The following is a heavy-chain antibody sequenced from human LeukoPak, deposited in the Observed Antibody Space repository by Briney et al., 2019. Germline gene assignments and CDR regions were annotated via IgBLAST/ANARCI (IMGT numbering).Heavy chain of an antibody. D-gene: IGHD3-22*01. CDR1: GGSISSYY. V-gene: IGHV4-4*09. CDR2: IYTSGST. Sequence: SETLSLTCTVSGGSISSYYWSWIRQPPGKGLEWIGHIYTSGSTNYNPSLKSRVTISVDTSKNQFSLKLSSVAAADTAVYYCARHSYYYDSRYALDIWGQGTMVTVSS. CDR3: ARHSYYYDSRYALDI. J-gene: IGHJ3*02.